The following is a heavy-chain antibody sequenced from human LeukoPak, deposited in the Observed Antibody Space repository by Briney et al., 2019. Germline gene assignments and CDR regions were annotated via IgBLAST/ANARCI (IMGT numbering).Heavy chain of an antibody. D-gene: IGHD3-10*01. Sequence: ASVKVSCKASGYTFTSYDINWVRQATGQGLEWMGWMNPNSGNTGYAQKFRGRVTMTRNTSISTAYMELSSLRSEDTAVYYCARANDYYGSGSLTESYYYYMDVWGKGTTVTVSS. V-gene: IGHV1-8*01. CDR1: GYTFTSYD. CDR2: MNPNSGNT. J-gene: IGHJ6*03. CDR3: ARANDYYGSGSLTESYYYYMDV.